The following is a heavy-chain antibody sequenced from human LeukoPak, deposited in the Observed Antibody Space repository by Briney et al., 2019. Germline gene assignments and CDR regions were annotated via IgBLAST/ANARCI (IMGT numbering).Heavy chain of an antibody. CDR3: AREGPLYYYMDV. Sequence: GGSLRLSCAASGLTFSSYEMNWVRQAPGKGLERVSYINSSGSTIYYADSVKGRFTISRDNAKNSLYLQMNSLRAEDTAVYYCAREGPLYYYMDVWGKGTTVTVSS. CDR1: GLTFSSYE. V-gene: IGHV3-48*03. CDR2: INSSGSTI. J-gene: IGHJ6*03.